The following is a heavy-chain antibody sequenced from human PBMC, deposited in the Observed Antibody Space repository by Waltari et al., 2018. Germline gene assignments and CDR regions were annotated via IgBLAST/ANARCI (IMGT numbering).Heavy chain of an antibody. CDR2: ISSSGSTI. D-gene: IGHD3-10*01. CDR3: ARDGVGELLPHYYYYYGMDV. J-gene: IGHJ6*02. Sequence: EVQLVESGGGLVQPGGSLRLSCAASGFTFSSYEMNWVRQAPGKGLGWVSYISSSGSTIYYADSVKGRFTISRDNAKNSLYLQMNSLRAEDTAVYYCARDGVGELLPHYYYYYGMDVWGQGTTVTVSS. CDR1: GFTFSSYE. V-gene: IGHV3-48*03.